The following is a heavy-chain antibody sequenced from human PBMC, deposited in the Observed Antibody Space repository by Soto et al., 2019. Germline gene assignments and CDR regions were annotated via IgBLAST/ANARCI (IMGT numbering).Heavy chain of an antibody. J-gene: IGHJ4*02. CDR3: ARGEYSSSSNYDY. V-gene: IGHV3-30-3*01. D-gene: IGHD6-6*01. CDR1: GFTFSSYA. Sequence: GSLRLSCAASGFTFSSYAMHWVRQAPGKGLEWVAVISYDGSNKYYADSVKGRFTISRDNSKNTLYLQMNSLRAEDTAVYYCARGEYSSSSNYDYWGQGTLVTVSS. CDR2: ISYDGSNK.